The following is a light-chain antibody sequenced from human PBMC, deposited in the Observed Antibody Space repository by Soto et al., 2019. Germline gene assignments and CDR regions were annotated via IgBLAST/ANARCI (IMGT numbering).Light chain of an antibody. CDR3: SSYTSSSTVV. Sequence: QSALTQPGSVSGSPGQSITISCTGTSNDVGGYHFVSWYQQHPGKAPKLMIYEVSNRPSGVSNRFSGSKSGNTASLTISGLQTEDEADYYCSSYTSSSTVVFGGGTKLTVL. CDR2: EVS. J-gene: IGLJ2*01. V-gene: IGLV2-14*01. CDR1: SNDVGGYHF.